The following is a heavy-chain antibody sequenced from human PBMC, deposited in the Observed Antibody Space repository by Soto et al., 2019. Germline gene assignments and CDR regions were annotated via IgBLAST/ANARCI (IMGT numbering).Heavy chain of an antibody. CDR1: GYTFTSSG. Sequence: QVQLVQSGAEVKKPGASVKVSCKTSGYTFTSSGISWVRQAPGQGLEWMGWISTNSGNTNYAQKLQGRVTLTTDTSTSTVYLELRSLTSADTAVYYCVRGRLHAYDFWAQGTMVTVSS. J-gene: IGHJ3*01. CDR2: ISTNSGNT. CDR3: VRGRLHAYDF. V-gene: IGHV1-18*01.